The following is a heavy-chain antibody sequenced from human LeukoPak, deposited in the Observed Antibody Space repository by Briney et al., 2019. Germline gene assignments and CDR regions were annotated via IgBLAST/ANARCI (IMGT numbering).Heavy chain of an antibody. Sequence: NASETLSLTCTVSGVSISNYSWTWIRQPPGKGLEWIVYISNTGTTNYKPSLKSRVTMSLDTSKNQFSLNLSSVTAADTALYYCARQGSGGRAFDIWGQGTMVTVSS. V-gene: IGHV4-59*08. CDR1: GVSISNYS. CDR2: ISNTGTT. D-gene: IGHD3-16*01. CDR3: ARQGSGGRAFDI. J-gene: IGHJ3*02.